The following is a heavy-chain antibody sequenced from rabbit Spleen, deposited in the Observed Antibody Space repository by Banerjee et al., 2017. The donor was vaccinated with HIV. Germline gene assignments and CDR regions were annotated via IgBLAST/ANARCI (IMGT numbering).Heavy chain of an antibody. Sequence: QEQLEESGGGLVKPEGSLTLTCTASGFSFSSSYWICWVRQAPGKGLEWIACIYTGDGSTYYASWAKGRFTISKTSSTTVTLQMTSLTAADTATYFCARDTSTSFSSYGMDLWGQGTLVTVS. V-gene: IGHV1S45*01. D-gene: IGHD1-1*01. CDR1: GFSFSSSYW. CDR3: ARDTSTSFSSYGMDL. CDR2: IYTGDGST. J-gene: IGHJ6*01.